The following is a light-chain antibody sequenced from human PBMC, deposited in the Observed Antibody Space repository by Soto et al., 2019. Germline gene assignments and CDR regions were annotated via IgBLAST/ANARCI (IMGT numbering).Light chain of an antibody. CDR3: QQYNTWPTT. CDR2: RAS. Sequence: EIVMTQSPATLSVSPGGRATLSCRASQSISDTLAWYQQKPGQGPRPLVYRASTRTLGIPARFSGSESGTEFTLTISSLQSEDFAVYYCQQYNTWPTTFGQGTRLEIK. CDR1: QSISDT. V-gene: IGKV3-15*01. J-gene: IGKJ5*01.